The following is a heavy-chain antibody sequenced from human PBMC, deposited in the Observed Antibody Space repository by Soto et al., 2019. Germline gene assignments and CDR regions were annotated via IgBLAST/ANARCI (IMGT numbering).Heavy chain of an antibody. Sequence: GESLKISCKGSGYSFTSYWISWVRQMPGKGLEWMGRIDPSDSYTNYSPSFQGHVTISADKSISTAYLQWSSLKASDTAMYYCASNPGNYYYYGMDVWGQGTTVTVSS. CDR2: IDPSDSYT. CDR3: ASNPGNYYYYGMDV. J-gene: IGHJ6*02. CDR1: GYSFTSYW. V-gene: IGHV5-10-1*01. D-gene: IGHD3-10*01.